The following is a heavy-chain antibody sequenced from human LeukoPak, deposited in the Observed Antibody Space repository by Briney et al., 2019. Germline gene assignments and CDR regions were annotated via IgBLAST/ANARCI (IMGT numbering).Heavy chain of an antibody. J-gene: IGHJ4*02. CDR3: ARGRGTVTTH. V-gene: IGHV4-34*01. CDR2: INHSGST. Sequence: PSETLSLTCAVYGGSFSGYYWSWIRQPPGKGLEWIGEINHSGSTNYNPSLKSRVTISLDTSKNQFSLKVSPVTAADTAVYYCARGRGTVTTHWGQGTLVTVSS. D-gene: IGHD4-17*01. CDR1: GGSFSGYY.